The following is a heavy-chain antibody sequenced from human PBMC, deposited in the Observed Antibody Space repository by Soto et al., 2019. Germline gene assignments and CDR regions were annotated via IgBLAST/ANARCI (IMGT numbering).Heavy chain of an antibody. CDR1: RYTFTSYD. Sequence: ASVKVSCKASRYTFTSYDIFWVRQSPGQGLEWMGWIKTDSGDTHYAQNFHGRVTLTRDTSISTAYMALSNLVSDDTAVYYCARRSSTYLNEVIFDPWGQGTRVTVSS. D-gene: IGHD2-2*01. V-gene: IGHV1-2*02. CDR2: IKTDSGDT. CDR3: ARRSSTYLNEVIFDP. J-gene: IGHJ5*02.